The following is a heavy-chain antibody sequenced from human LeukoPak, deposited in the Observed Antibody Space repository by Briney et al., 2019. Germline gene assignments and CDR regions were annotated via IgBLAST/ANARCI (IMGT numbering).Heavy chain of an antibody. CDR1: GFTFSSYG. CDR2: ISYDGSNK. Sequence: GGSLRLSCAASGFTFSSYGMHWVRQAPGKGLEWVAVISYDGSNKYYADSVKGRFTISRDNSKNTLYLQMNSLRAEDTAVYYCAKDDYYDSSGFFDYWGQGTLVTVSS. J-gene: IGHJ4*02. CDR3: AKDDYYDSSGFFDY. D-gene: IGHD3-22*01. V-gene: IGHV3-30*18.